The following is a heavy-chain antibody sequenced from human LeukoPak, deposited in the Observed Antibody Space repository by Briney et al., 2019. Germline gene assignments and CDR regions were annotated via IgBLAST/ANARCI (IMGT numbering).Heavy chain of an antibody. CDR3: ATLRRSRSENY. CDR2: INEDGSEK. J-gene: IGHJ4*02. CDR1: GFTFSTFW. Sequence: PGGSLRLSCAASGFTFSTFWIHWVRQVPGRGPEWVANINEDGSEKTYVDSVKGRFTISRDNAKNSLYLQMNSLRAEDTAVYYCATLRRSRSENYWGQGTLVTVSS. V-gene: IGHV3-7*05. D-gene: IGHD3-10*01.